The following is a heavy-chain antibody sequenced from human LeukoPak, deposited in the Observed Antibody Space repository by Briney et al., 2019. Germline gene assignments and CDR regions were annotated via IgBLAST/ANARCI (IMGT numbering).Heavy chain of an antibody. CDR3: ARAMSWFGEYYYFDY. CDR1: GGSFSGYY. Sequence: SETLSLTCAVYGGSFSGYYWSWIRQPPGKGLEWIGEINHSGSTNYNPSLKSRVTISVDTSKNQFSLKLSSVTAADTAVYYCARAMSWFGEYYYFDYWGQGTLVTVSS. CDR2: INHSGST. D-gene: IGHD3-10*01. J-gene: IGHJ4*02. V-gene: IGHV4-34*01.